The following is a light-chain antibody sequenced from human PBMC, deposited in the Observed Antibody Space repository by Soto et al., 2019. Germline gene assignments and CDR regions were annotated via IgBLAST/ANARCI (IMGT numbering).Light chain of an antibody. V-gene: IGKV1-33*01. CDR3: QQYENLPT. Sequence: DIQMTQSPSSLSASLGDSVTIXXQASQNINNYLNWYQQKPGRAPKVLIYDASNLEAGVPSRFRGSGSGTDFTFTISRLQPEDIATYYCQQYENLPTFGQGTRLEIK. J-gene: IGKJ5*01. CDR1: QNINNY. CDR2: DAS.